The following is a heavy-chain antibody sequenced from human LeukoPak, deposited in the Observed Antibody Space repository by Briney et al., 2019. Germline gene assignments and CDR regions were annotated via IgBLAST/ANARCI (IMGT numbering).Heavy chain of an antibody. CDR2: IFYSGST. Sequence: SETLSLTCTVPGGSISSYYWSWIRQPPGKGLEWIGYIFYSGSTNYNPSLKSRVTISLDTSKNQFSLKLISVTAADTAVYYCARGVGSGYTDYWGQGALVTVSS. V-gene: IGHV4-59*01. CDR1: GGSISSYY. J-gene: IGHJ4*02. CDR3: ARGVGSGYTDY. D-gene: IGHD3-22*01.